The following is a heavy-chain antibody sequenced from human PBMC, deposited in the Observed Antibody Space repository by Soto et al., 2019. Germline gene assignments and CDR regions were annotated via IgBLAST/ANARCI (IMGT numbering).Heavy chain of an antibody. CDR3: ARETLRSGYYYYGMDV. Sequence: ASVKVSCKASGGTFSSYAISWVRQAPGQGLEWMGGIIPIFGTANYAQKFQGRVTITADESTSTAYMELSSLRSEDTAVYYCARETLRSGYYYYGMDVWGQGTTVTVS. V-gene: IGHV1-69*13. J-gene: IGHJ6*02. CDR1: GGTFSSYA. CDR2: IIPIFGTA. D-gene: IGHD4-17*01.